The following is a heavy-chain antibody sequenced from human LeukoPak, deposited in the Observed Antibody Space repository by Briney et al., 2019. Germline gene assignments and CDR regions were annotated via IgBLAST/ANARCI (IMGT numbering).Heavy chain of an antibody. CDR1: GFTFSSYA. Sequence: GGSLRLSCAASGFTFSSYAMHWVRQAPGKGLEWVAVISYDGSNKYYADSVKGRFTISRDNSKNTLYLQMNSLRAEDTAVYYCARESCTNGVCYTSFRYYYYYYYMDVWGKGTTVTVSS. J-gene: IGHJ6*03. CDR2: ISYDGSNK. D-gene: IGHD2-8*01. CDR3: ARESCTNGVCYTSFRYYYYYYYMDV. V-gene: IGHV3-30*04.